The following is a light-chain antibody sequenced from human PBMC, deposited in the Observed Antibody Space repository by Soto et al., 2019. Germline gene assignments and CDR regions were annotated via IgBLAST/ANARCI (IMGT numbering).Light chain of an antibody. Sequence: QSALTQPRSVSGSPGQSVTISCTGTSSDVGAHDHVSWYQQHPGEAPKLLIYNVNKRPSGVPDRFSGSKSGNTASLTISGLQAEDEADYFCCSYAGSYSFVFGAGSKVTVL. CDR1: SSDVGAHDH. J-gene: IGLJ1*01. V-gene: IGLV2-11*01. CDR2: NVN. CDR3: CSYAGSYSFV.